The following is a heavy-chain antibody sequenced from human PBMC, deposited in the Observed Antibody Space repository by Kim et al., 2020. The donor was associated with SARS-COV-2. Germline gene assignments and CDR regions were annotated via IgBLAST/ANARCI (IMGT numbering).Heavy chain of an antibody. Sequence: SETLSLTCTVSGGSISSGGYYWSWICQHPGKGLEWIGYIYYSGSTYYNPSLKSRVTISVDTSKNQFSLKLSSVTAADTAVYYCARAFPPFGDAFDIWGQGTMVTVSS. V-gene: IGHV4-31*03. J-gene: IGHJ3*02. CDR1: GGSISSGGYY. CDR3: ARAFPPFGDAFDI. D-gene: IGHD3-10*01. CDR2: IYYSGST.